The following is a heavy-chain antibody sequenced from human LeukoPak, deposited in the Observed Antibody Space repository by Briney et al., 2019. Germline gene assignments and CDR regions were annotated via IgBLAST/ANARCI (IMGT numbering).Heavy chain of an antibody. Sequence: TSETLSLTCTVSGGSVSSSTYYWNWIRQPPGKGLEWIGYIYYSGTTDYNPSLKSRVTISVDTSKNQFSLKLTSVTAADTAVCYCARAYCTGNSCYSNFDYWGQGTLVAVSS. D-gene: IGHD2-8*02. V-gene: IGHV4-61*01. CDR1: GGSVSSSTYY. CDR2: IYYSGTT. CDR3: ARAYCTGNSCYSNFDY. J-gene: IGHJ4*02.